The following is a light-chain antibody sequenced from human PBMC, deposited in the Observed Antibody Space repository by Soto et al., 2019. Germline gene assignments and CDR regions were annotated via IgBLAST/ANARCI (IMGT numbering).Light chain of an antibody. V-gene: IGKV1-39*01. CDR3: QQRNIWPPVT. CDR2: AAS. CDR1: QSISSY. Sequence: DIQMTQSPSSLSASVGDRVTITCRASQSISSYLNWYQQKPGKAPKLLIYAASSLQRGVPARFSGSGSGTEFTLTISSLEPEDFAVYYCQQRNIWPPVTFGQGTRLEIK. J-gene: IGKJ5*01.